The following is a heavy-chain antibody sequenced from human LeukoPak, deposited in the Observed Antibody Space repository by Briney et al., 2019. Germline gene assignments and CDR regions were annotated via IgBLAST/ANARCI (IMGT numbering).Heavy chain of an antibody. CDR3: VKGRWEPNY. Sequence: GGSLRLSCSASGFSFRTYAMHWVRQAPGKGLEFVSAISSDGGNTNYADSVKDRFTISRDNSRNTVYLQMSSLRTEDTAEYYCVKGRWEPNYWGQGTLVTVSS. CDR2: ISSDGGNT. J-gene: IGHJ4*02. V-gene: IGHV3-64D*06. CDR1: GFSFRTYA. D-gene: IGHD1-14*01.